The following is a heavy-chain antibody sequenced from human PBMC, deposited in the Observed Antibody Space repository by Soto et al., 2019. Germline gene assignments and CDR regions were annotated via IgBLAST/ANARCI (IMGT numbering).Heavy chain of an antibody. CDR3: ARHIGAYYDNNGYPYFDY. V-gene: IGHV5-51*01. D-gene: IGHD3-22*01. J-gene: IGHJ4*02. Sequence: PGESLKISCKGSGYRFTSYWIGWVRQMPGKGLEWMGIIYPGDPDTRYSPSFQGQVTISADKSISTAYLQWSSLKASDTAMYYCARHIGAYYDNNGYPYFDYWGQGTRVTVSS. CDR1: GYRFTSYW. CDR2: IYPGDPDT.